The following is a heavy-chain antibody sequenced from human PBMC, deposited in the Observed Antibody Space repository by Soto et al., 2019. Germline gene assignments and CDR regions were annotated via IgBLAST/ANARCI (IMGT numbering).Heavy chain of an antibody. Sequence: SETLSLTCTVSGRSISSYYWSWIRQPPGKGLEWIGYIYYSGSTNYNPSLKSRVTISVDTSKNQFSLKASDTAMYYCASSSSSKHTSSYYYYYGMDVWGQGTTVTVSS. CDR1: GRSISSYY. V-gene: IGHV4-59*12. J-gene: IGHJ6*02. D-gene: IGHD6-6*01. CDR2: IYYSGST. CDR3: ASSSSSKHTSSYYYYYGMDV.